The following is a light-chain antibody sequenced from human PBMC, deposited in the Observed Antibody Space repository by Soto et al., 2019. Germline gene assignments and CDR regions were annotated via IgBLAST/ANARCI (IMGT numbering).Light chain of an antibody. J-gene: IGKJ1*01. CDR2: GAS. CDR3: XXXXSSPPRT. V-gene: IGKV3-20*01. CDR1: QSVSNDF. Sequence: EIVFTQSPGILSLSPGERATLSCSASQSVSNDFLAWYQQKPGQAPRLLIYGASTRATDVPDRFSGSGSGADFTLSISRLEPEDFAVYYCXXXXSSPPRTFGQGTKVDIK.